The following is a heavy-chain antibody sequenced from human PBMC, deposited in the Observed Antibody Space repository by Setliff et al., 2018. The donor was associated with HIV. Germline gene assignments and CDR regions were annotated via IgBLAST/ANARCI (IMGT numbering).Heavy chain of an antibody. CDR3: ARGHYSSSAG. V-gene: IGHV3-7*03. CDR2: INKEGNEK. Sequence: PGGSLRLSCATSRFSFSTFWMTWVRQAPGKGLEWVANINKEGNEKNYLDSVRGRFIISRDSAGNSVYLQMNNLRVEDTAVYYCARGHYSSSAGWGQGTLVTVSS. D-gene: IGHD4-4*01. CDR1: RFSFSTFW. J-gene: IGHJ4*02.